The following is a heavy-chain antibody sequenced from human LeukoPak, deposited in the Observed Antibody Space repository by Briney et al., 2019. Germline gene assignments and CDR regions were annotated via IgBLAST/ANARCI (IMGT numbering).Heavy chain of an antibody. CDR3: ARQKCTSTSCLTKNALDI. CDR1: GGSISSYY. V-gene: IGHV4-4*09. J-gene: IGHJ3*02. CDR2: IYTSGST. Sequence: SETLSLTCTVSGGSISSYYWSWIRQPPGKGLEWIGYIYTSGSTNYNPSLKSRVTISVDTSKNQFSLDLSSVTAADTAVYYCARQKCTSTSCLTKNALDIWGQGTMVTVSS. D-gene: IGHD2-2*01.